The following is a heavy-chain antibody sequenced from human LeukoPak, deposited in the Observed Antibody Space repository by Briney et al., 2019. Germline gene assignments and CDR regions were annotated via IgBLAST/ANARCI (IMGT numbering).Heavy chain of an antibody. CDR3: AVQQVATTPNWLDP. J-gene: IGHJ5*02. D-gene: IGHD5-12*01. CDR1: GYTFTSYA. CDR2: INAGNGNT. Sequence: ASVKVSCKASGYTFTSYAMHWVRQAPGQRLEWMGWINAGNGNTKYSQKFQGRVTITRDTSASTAYMELSSLRSEDTAVYYCAVQQVATTPNWLDPWGQGTLVTVSS. V-gene: IGHV1-3*01.